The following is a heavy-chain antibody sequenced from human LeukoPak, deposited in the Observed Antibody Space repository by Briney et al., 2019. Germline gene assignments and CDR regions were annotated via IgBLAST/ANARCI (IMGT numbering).Heavy chain of an antibody. J-gene: IGHJ5*02. V-gene: IGHV3-30*02. D-gene: IGHD2-2*03. CDR3: AKDHGSSGWFDP. Sequence: PGGSLRLSCAASGFTFSSYGIHWVRQAPGKGLEWVAFIRYDGSNKYYADSVKGRFTISRDNSKNTLYLQMNSLRAEDTAVYYCAKDHGSSGWFDPWGQGTLVTVSS. CDR2: IRYDGSNK. CDR1: GFTFSSYG.